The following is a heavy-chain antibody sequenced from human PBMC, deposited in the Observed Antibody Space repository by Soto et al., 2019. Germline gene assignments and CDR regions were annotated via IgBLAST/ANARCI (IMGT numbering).Heavy chain of an antibody. V-gene: IGHV1-2*04. CDR2: INPNSGGT. D-gene: IGHD2-15*01. J-gene: IGHJ6*02. CDR3: ARGSGICSGGSCYIDYYYGMDV. CDR1: GYTFTGYY. Sequence: QVQLVQSGAEVKKPGASVKVSCKASGYTFTGYYMHWVRQAPGQGLEWMGWINPNSGGTNYAQKFQGWVTMTSDTSISTAYMELSRLRSDDTAVYYCARGSGICSGGSCYIDYYYGMDVWGQGTTVTVSS.